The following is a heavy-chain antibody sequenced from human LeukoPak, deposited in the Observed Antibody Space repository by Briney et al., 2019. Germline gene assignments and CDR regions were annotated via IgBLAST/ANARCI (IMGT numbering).Heavy chain of an antibody. D-gene: IGHD2-2*01. Sequence: PGGSLRLSCAASGFTFSSYGMHWVRQAPGKGLEWVAVIWDDGINKYYADSEKGRFTISRDNSKNTLYLQMNSLRAEDTAVYYCARAEVPAAIKSGAFDIWGQGVMVTVSS. J-gene: IGHJ3*02. V-gene: IGHV3-33*01. CDR1: GFTFSSYG. CDR3: ARAEVPAAIKSGAFDI. CDR2: IWDDGINK.